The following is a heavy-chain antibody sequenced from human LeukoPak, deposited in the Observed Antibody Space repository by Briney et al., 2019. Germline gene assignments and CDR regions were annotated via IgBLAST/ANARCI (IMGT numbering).Heavy chain of an antibody. CDR3: AREIRYCSGGSCSNWFDP. V-gene: IGHV3-48*03. D-gene: IGHD2-15*01. CDR1: GFTFSSYE. Sequence: GGSLRLSCAASGFTFSSYEMNWVRQAPGKGLEWVSYISSSGSTIYYADSVKGRFTISRDNAKNSLYLQMNSLRAEDTAVYYCAREIRYCSGGSCSNWFDPWGQGTLVTVSS. J-gene: IGHJ5*02. CDR2: ISSSGSTI.